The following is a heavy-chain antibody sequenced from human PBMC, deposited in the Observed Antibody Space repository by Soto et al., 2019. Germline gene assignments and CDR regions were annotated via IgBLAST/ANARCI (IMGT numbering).Heavy chain of an antibody. Sequence: QITLKESGPTLVNPTQPLTLTCTFSGFSLSTSGVGVGWIRQPPGKALEWLALIYWDDDKRYSPSLKSRLTITKDTSKNQVVLTMTNMDPVDTATYYCAQVVVVAAINWFDPWGQGTLVTVSS. D-gene: IGHD2-15*01. J-gene: IGHJ5*02. CDR1: GFSLSTSGVG. CDR3: AQVVVVAAINWFDP. V-gene: IGHV2-5*02. CDR2: IYWDDDK.